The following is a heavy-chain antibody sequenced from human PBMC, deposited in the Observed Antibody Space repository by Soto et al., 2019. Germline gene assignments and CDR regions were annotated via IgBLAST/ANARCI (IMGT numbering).Heavy chain of an antibody. CDR2: ITSSGGGT. CDR1: GFTFSAYV. J-gene: IGHJ4*02. D-gene: IGHD6-13*01. V-gene: IGHV3-23*01. Sequence: GGSLRLSCAASGFTFSAYVMSWVRQAPGKGLEWVSSITSSGGGTYYADSVKGRFTVSRDNSKNTVYLQMNSLRDEDTAVYYCAKITAAWGQGTLVTVSS. CDR3: AKITAA.